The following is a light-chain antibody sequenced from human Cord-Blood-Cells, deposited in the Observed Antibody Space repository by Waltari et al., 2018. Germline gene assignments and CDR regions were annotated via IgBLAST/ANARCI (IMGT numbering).Light chain of an antibody. J-gene: IGLJ1*01. CDR1: SNDVGSYNL. Sequence: QSALTPSASVSGSPGQSITISCTGTSNDVGSYNLVSWYPQHPGKAPKLMIYEGSKRPLGVFNGSSVSTSGNTASLTVSGLQAEDEVDYYCCSYAGSSTYVFVTGTKVTVL. CDR3: CSYAGSSTYV. CDR2: EGS. V-gene: IGLV2-23*01.